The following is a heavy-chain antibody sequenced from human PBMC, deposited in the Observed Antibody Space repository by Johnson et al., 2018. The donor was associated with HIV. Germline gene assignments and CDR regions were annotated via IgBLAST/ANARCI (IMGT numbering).Heavy chain of an antibody. CDR3: ARDPDVTPGAFDI. J-gene: IGHJ3*02. V-gene: IGHV3-20*04. CDR1: GFTFEDYG. Sequence: VQLVESGGGLVQPGGSLTLSCVASGFTFEDYGMSWVRLVPGKGLEWVSGVRWNGGITGYGDSVKGRFTISRDNAKNSLYLQMNSLRAEDTAVYYCARDPDVTPGAFDIWGQGTMVTVSS. D-gene: IGHD2-15*01. CDR2: VRWNGGIT.